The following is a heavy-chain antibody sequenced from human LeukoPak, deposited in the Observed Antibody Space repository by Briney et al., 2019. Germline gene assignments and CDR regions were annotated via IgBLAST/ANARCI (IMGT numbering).Heavy chain of an antibody. D-gene: IGHD1-1*01. J-gene: IGHJ4*02. CDR3: ASAGSWYPGGFDY. Sequence: ASVKVSCKASGYTFTGYYMHWVRQAPGQGLEWMGWINPNSGGTSYAQKFQGRVTMTRDTSISTAYMELSRLRSDDTAVYYCASAGSWYPGGFDYWGQGTLVTVSS. V-gene: IGHV1-2*02. CDR1: GYTFTGYY. CDR2: INPNSGGT.